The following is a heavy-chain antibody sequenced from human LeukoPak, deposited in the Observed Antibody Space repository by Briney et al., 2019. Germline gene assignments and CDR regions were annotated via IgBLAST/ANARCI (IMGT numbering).Heavy chain of an antibody. Sequence: GSLRLSCAASGFTFSSYEMNWVRQAPGKGLEWVSYISSSGSTIYYADSVKGRFTISKDNAKNSLYLQMNSLRAEDTAVYYCAELGITMIGGVWGKGTTVTISS. J-gene: IGHJ6*04. CDR2: ISSSGSTI. CDR3: AELGITMIGGV. D-gene: IGHD3-10*02. CDR1: GFTFSSYE. V-gene: IGHV3-48*03.